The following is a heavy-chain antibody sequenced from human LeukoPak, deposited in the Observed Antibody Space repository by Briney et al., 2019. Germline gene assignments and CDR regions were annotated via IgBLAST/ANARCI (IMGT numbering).Heavy chain of an antibody. CDR3: ARQYYDSSGFTDY. CDR2: IYYSGST. Sequence: PSETLSLTCTVSGGSISSSSYYWGWIRQPPGTGLEWIGSIYYSGSTYYNPSLKSRVTISVDTSKNQFSLKLSSVTAADTAVYYCARQYYDSSGFTDYWGQGTLVTVSS. J-gene: IGHJ4*02. D-gene: IGHD3-22*01. CDR1: GGSISSSSYY. V-gene: IGHV4-39*01.